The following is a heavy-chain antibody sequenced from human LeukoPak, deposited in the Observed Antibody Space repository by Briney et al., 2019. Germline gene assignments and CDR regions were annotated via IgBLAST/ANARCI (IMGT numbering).Heavy chain of an antibody. D-gene: IGHD6-19*01. CDR3: ARGWLGSGLDY. V-gene: IGHV4-34*01. Sequence: EPSETLSLTCAVYGGSFSGYYWSWIRQPPGKGLEWIGEINHSGSTNYNPSLKSRVTISVDTSKNQFSLLLNSVTPEDTAVYYCARGWLGSGLDYWGQGTLVTVSS. CDR1: GGSFSGYY. CDR2: INHSGST. J-gene: IGHJ4*02.